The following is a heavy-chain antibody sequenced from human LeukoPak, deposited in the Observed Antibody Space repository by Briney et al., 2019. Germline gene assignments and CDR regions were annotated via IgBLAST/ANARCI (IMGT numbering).Heavy chain of an antibody. Sequence: GESLKISCKASGYSIITYWIGWVRQMPGKGLVWMGIIHPGDSDTRDSPSFQGQVNISVDKSISTAYLQWSSLKASDTAMYYCARLKVVTSSYWYFDLWGRGTLVTVSS. CDR2: IHPGDSDT. CDR1: GYSIITYW. J-gene: IGHJ2*01. CDR3: ARLKVVTSSYWYFDL. V-gene: IGHV5-51*01. D-gene: IGHD4-23*01.